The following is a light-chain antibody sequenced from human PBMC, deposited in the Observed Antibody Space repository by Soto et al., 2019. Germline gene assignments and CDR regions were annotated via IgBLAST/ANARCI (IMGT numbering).Light chain of an antibody. J-gene: IGLJ1*01. V-gene: IGLV2-11*01. CDR3: CSYAGSYTFYV. CDR2: DVS. CDR1: SSDVGNYNY. Sequence: QSALTQPRSVSGSPGQSVTISCTGTSSDVGNYNYVSWYQQHPGKAPKLMIYDVSKRPSGVPDRFSGSKSGNTASLTISGLQAEDEDDYYCCSYAGSYTFYVFGTGTKLTVL.